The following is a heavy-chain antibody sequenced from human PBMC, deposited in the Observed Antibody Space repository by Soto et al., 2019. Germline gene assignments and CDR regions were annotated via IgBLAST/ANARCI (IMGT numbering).Heavy chain of an antibody. V-gene: IGHV3-23*01. D-gene: IGHD6-13*01. J-gene: IGHJ4*02. Sequence: AGGALRLSCAASGFTFCSYAISWVRPAPGKGLEWVSAISGSGGSTYYADSVKGRFTISRDNSKNTLYLQMNSLRAEDTAVYYCAKPAYSSSWTPFDYWGQGTLVTVSS. CDR1: GFTFCSYA. CDR2: ISGSGGST. CDR3: AKPAYSSSWTPFDY.